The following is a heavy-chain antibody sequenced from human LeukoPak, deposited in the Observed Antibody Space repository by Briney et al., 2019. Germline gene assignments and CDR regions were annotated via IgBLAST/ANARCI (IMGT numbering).Heavy chain of an antibody. D-gene: IGHD4-17*01. Sequence: SVKVSCKASGGTFSSYAISWVRQAPGQGLEWMGGIIPIFGTANYAQKFQGRVTITTDESTSTAYMELSSLRSEDTAVYYCAREKPWEGRYGDHPFIDAFDIWGQGTMVTVSS. V-gene: IGHV1-69*05. CDR2: IIPIFGTA. CDR3: AREKPWEGRYGDHPFIDAFDI. J-gene: IGHJ3*02. CDR1: GGTFSSYA.